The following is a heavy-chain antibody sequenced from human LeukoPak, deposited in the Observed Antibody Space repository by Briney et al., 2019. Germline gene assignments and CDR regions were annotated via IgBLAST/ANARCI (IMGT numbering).Heavy chain of an antibody. D-gene: IGHD2-15*01. CDR1: GFTFSAYS. V-gene: IGHV3-48*04. CDR3: ARDQPSVGWGFDS. Sequence: GGSLRLSCAASGFTFSAYSMNWVRHTPGRGLEWVANINGRGITIHYADSFRGRFTISRDNTKNSLNLQMNNLRAEDTGLYYCARDQPSVGWGFDSWGRGTLVTVSS. J-gene: IGHJ4*02. CDR2: INGRGITI.